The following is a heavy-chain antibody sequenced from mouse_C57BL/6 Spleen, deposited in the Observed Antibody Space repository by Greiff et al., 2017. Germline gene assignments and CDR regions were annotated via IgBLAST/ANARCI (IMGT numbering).Heavy chain of an antibody. V-gene: IGHV1-15*01. Sequence: QVQLQQSGAELVRPGASVTLSCKASGYTFTDYEMHWVKQTPVHGLEWIGAIDPETGGTAYNQKFKGTTILTADKSSSTAYMELRSLTSEDSAVYYCTRYDGNSENYAMDYWGQGTSVTVSS. CDR1: GYTFTDYE. J-gene: IGHJ4*01. CDR3: TRYDGNSENYAMDY. D-gene: IGHD1-1*01. CDR2: IDPETGGT.